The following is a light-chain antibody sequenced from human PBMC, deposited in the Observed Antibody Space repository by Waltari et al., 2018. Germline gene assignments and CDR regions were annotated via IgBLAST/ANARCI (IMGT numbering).Light chain of an antibody. CDR1: SSDIGSFR. Sequence: LTQPPSLSGAPGHRVTISCTGSSSDIGSFRVNWHQHRPGSVPRLLIYDNTHRPSGVPDRFSASKSDTSASLDIAGLQPDDEADYYCQSYDNTGRGSVLIGGGTRLTVL. CDR2: DNT. J-gene: IGLJ2*01. V-gene: IGLV1-40*01. CDR3: QSYDNTGRGSVL.